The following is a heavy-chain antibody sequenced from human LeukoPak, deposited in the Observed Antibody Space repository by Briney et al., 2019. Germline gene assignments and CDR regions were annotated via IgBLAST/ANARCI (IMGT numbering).Heavy chain of an antibody. Sequence: PGGSLRLSCVASGFTFSNYAMTWVRQAPGKGLEWVSGICGRGEYTYYTPSVKGRFTISRDNAKNSLYLQMNSLRAEDTAVYYCARMDDVAAAAPYYFDYWGQGTLVTVSS. CDR2: ICGRGEYT. D-gene: IGHD6-13*01. J-gene: IGHJ4*02. V-gene: IGHV3-23*01. CDR1: GFTFSNYA. CDR3: ARMDDVAAAAPYYFDY.